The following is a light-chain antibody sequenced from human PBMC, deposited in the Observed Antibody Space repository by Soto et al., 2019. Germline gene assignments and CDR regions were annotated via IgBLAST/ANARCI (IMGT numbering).Light chain of an antibody. CDR2: DAS. CDR3: QQYGSSPLT. CDR1: QSLSSSY. V-gene: IGKV3D-20*01. J-gene: IGKJ4*01. Sequence: IVLTQSAGTLSLSPGERATLSCRASQSLSSSYLAWYQQKPGLAPRLLIYDASSRATGIPDRFSGSGSGTDFTLTISRLEPEDFAVYYCQQYGSSPLTFGGGTKVDIK.